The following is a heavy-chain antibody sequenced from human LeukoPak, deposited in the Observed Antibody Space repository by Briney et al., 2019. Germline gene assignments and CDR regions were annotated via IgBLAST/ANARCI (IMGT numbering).Heavy chain of an antibody. Sequence: PGGSLRLSCAASGFTFSSYSMNGVRQAPGKGLDSVSSISSSSSYIYYADSVKGRFTISRDNAKNSLYLQMNSLRAEDTAVYYCARSSPHCSSTSCYNDAFDIWGQGTMVTVSS. CDR1: GFTFSSYS. CDR2: ISSSSSYI. D-gene: IGHD2-2*02. V-gene: IGHV3-21*01. J-gene: IGHJ3*02. CDR3: ARSSPHCSSTSCYNDAFDI.